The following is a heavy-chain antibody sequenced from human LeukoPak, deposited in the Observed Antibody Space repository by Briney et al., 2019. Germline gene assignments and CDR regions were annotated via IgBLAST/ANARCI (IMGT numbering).Heavy chain of an antibody. V-gene: IGHV4-61*02. J-gene: IGHJ5*02. D-gene: IGHD6-13*01. CDR2: IYTSGST. Sequence: SQTLSLTCTVSGGSISSGSYYWSWIRQPAGKGLEWIGRIYTSGSTNYNPSLKSRGTISVDTSKNQFSLKLSSVTAADTAVYYCARDEGYSSRSWFDPWGQGTLVTVSS. CDR3: ARDEGYSSRSWFDP. CDR1: GGSISSGSYY.